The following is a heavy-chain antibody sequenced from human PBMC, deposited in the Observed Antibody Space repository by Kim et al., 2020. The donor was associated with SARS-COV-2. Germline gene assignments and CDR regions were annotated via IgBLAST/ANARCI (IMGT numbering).Heavy chain of an antibody. V-gene: IGHV3-43D*03. CDR2: ISWDGGST. D-gene: IGHD1-26*01. CDR3: AKGGGSYSNGMDV. Sequence: GGSLRLSCAASGFTFDDYAMHWVRQAPGKGLEWVSLISWDGGSTYYADSVKGRFTISRDNSKNSLYLQMNSLRAEDTALYYVAKGGGSYSNGMDVWGQWT. CDR1: GFTFDDYA. J-gene: IGHJ6*02.